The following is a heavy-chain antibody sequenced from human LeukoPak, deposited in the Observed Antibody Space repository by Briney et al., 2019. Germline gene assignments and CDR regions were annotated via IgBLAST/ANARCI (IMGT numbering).Heavy chain of an antibody. D-gene: IGHD3-22*01. CDR1: GYTFTSYG. Sequence: GASVKVSCKASGYTFTSYGISWVRQAPGQGLEWMGWISAYNGNTNYAQKLQGRVTMTTDTSTSTAYMELRSLRAEDTAVFYCAKKWSGDYDSSDIIDAFDIWGQGTMVTVSS. CDR2: ISAYNGNT. CDR3: AKKWSGDYDSSDIIDAFDI. V-gene: IGHV1-18*01. J-gene: IGHJ3*02.